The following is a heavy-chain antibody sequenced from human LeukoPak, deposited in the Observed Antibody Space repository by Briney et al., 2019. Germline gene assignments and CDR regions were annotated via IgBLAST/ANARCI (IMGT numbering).Heavy chain of an antibody. Sequence: ASVKVSCKASGYTFTGYYMHWVRQAPGQGLEWMGWINPNSGGTNYAQKFQGRVTMTRDTSISTAYMELSRLRSDDTAVYYCARDSAEDYYDSRGYYQSDAFDIWGQGTMVTGSS. CDR3: ARDSAEDYYDSRGYYQSDAFDI. CDR2: INPNSGGT. CDR1: GYTFTGYY. V-gene: IGHV1-2*02. J-gene: IGHJ3*02. D-gene: IGHD3-22*01.